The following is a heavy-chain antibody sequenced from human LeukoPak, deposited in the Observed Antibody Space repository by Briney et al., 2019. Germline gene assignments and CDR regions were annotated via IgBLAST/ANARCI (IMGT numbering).Heavy chain of an antibody. D-gene: IGHD6-13*01. V-gene: IGHV1-3*01. Sequence: ASVKVSCKASGYTFTSYAMHWVRQAPGQRPEWMGWINAGNGNTKYSQKFQGRVTITRDTSASTAYMELSSLGSEDTAVYYCARDSSSWLFDYWGQGTLVTVSS. CDR2: INAGNGNT. CDR3: ARDSSSWLFDY. J-gene: IGHJ4*02. CDR1: GYTFTSYA.